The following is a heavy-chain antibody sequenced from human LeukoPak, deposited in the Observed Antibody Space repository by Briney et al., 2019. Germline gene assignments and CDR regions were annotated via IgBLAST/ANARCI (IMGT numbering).Heavy chain of an antibody. Sequence: GGYLRLSCAASGFTFSSCWMNWLRQTPGKGLEWVANIKRDGSEKHYVYSANDRFTIPSDNAKNSLFLQMNSLRAEDTALYYCASDVSGKPFVYWGRGVLVTVSS. CDR1: GFTFSSCW. CDR2: IKRDGSEK. J-gene: IGHJ4*01. V-gene: IGHV3-7*01. CDR3: ASDVSGKPFVY.